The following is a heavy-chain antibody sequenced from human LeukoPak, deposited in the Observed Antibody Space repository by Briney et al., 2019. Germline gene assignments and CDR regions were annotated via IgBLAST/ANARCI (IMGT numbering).Heavy chain of an antibody. CDR3: ARGTAASYYYSNMDV. CDR2: ISSNGGST. V-gene: IGHV3-64*01. CDR1: GFTFISYA. Sequence: GESLRLSCAASGFTFISYAMHWVRQAPGKGLEYVSAISSNGGSTYYANSVKGRFTISRDISKNTLYLQMGSLRAEDMAVYYCARGTAASYYYSNMDVWGKGTTVTVSS. J-gene: IGHJ6*03. D-gene: IGHD6-13*01.